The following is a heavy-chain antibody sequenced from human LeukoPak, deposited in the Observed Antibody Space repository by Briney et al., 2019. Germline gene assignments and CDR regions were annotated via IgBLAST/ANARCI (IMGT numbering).Heavy chain of an antibody. CDR2: IYSGATT. J-gene: IGHJ2*01. Sequence: GGSLRLSCAASGFTLSTYYMNWVRQAPGKGLEWVSIIYSGATTYYADTVKGRFTISRDTSKNTVSLQMNSLRADDTAVYFCARVGDHFHWNLDLWGRGTLVTVSS. D-gene: IGHD3-3*02. V-gene: IGHV3-53*01. CDR1: GFTLSTYY. CDR3: ARVGDHFHWNLDL.